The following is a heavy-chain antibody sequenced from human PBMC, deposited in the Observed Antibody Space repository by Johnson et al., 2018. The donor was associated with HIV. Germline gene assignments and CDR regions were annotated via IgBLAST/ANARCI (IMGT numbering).Heavy chain of an antibody. Sequence: VQLVESGGGVVRPGGSLRLSCAASGFTFDDYGMTWVRQAPGKGLEWVSAISGSGGSTYYADSVKGRFTISRDNSKNTLYLQMNSLRAEDTAVYYCAKGFASSGYYHRDDAFDIWGQGTMVTVSS. CDR1: GFTFDDYG. CDR3: AKGFASSGYYHRDDAFDI. J-gene: IGHJ3*02. D-gene: IGHD3-22*01. V-gene: IGHV3-23*04. CDR2: ISGSGGST.